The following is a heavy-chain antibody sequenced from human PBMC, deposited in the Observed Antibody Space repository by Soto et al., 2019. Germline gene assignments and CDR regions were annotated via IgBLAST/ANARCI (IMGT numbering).Heavy chain of an antibody. CDR2: IYYSGST. CDR3: ARFTLLLYCSSTSCYIPGGLSGYDLNAFDI. D-gene: IGHD2-2*02. Sequence: SETLSLTCTVSGGSINSSSYYWGWIRQPPGKGLEWIGSIYYSGSTYYNPSLKSRVTISVDTSKNQFSLKLSSVTAADTAVYYCARFTLLLYCSSTSCYIPGGLSGYDLNAFDIWGQGTMVTVSS. J-gene: IGHJ3*02. CDR1: GGSINSSSYY. V-gene: IGHV4-39*01.